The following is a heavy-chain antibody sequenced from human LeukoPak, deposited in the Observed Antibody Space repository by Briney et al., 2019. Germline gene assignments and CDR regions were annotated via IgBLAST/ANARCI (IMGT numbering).Heavy chain of an antibody. CDR1: GGSISSYY. CDR3: ARRYYDYVWGSYRQNWFDP. Sequence: SETLSLTCTVSGGSISSYYWSWIRQPPGKGLEWIGYIYYSGSTNYNPSLKSRVTISVDTSKSQFSLKLSSVTAADTAVYYCARRYYDYVWGSYRQNWFDPWGQGTLVTVSS. J-gene: IGHJ5*02. D-gene: IGHD3-16*02. V-gene: IGHV4-59*01. CDR2: IYYSGST.